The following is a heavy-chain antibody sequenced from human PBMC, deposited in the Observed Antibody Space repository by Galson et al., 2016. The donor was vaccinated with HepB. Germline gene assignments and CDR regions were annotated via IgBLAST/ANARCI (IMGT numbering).Heavy chain of an antibody. CDR3: VRERRPKSIVASPFDY. CDR1: GYTFTSYY. V-gene: IGHV1-46*01. D-gene: IGHD2/OR15-2a*01. J-gene: IGHJ4*02. CDR2: FNPSGGSP. Sequence: SVKVSCKASGYTFTSYYMHWVRQAPGRGLEWMGIFNPSGGSPSYAQKFQGRVTMTRDTSTSMVYMELNNLRSDDTAVYYCVRERRPKSIVASPFDYWGQGTLVTVSS.